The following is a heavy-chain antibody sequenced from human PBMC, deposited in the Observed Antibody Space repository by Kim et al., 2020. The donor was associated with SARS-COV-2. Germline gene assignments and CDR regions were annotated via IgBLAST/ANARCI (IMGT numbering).Heavy chain of an antibody. CDR3: ARRLRTRELPIDAFDI. J-gene: IGHJ3*02. CDR1: GGSISSYY. V-gene: IGHV4-59*08. Sequence: SETLSLTCTVSGGSISSYYWSWIRQPPGKGLEWIGYIYYSGSTNYNPSLKSRVTISVDTSKNQFSLKLSSVTAADTAVYYCARRLRTRELPIDAFDIWGQGTMVTVSS. CDR2: IYYSGST. D-gene: IGHD1-26*01.